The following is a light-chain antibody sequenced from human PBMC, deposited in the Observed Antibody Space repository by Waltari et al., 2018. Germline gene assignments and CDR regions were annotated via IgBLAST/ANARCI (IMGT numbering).Light chain of an antibody. V-gene: IGKV2-28*01. CDR1: QSLLHNNGYNY. Sequence: IVMTQSPLSLPVTPGEPASISYTSSQSLLHNNGYNYLDWYLQKPGQSPQLLIYLGSNRASGVPDRFSGSGSGTDFTLKISRVEAEDVGVYYCMQALQTPRTFGQGTKVEIK. CDR2: LGS. J-gene: IGKJ1*01. CDR3: MQALQTPRT.